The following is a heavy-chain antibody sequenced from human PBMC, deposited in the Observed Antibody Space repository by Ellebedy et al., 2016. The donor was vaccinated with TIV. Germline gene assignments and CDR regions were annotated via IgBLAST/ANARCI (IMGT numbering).Heavy chain of an antibody. D-gene: IGHD3-10*01. J-gene: IGHJ3*02. CDR2: VSSSGSTI. V-gene: IGHV3-11*01. CDR1: GFTFSDYY. CDR3: ARGGYYGSGSSSGLDI. Sequence: GESLKISCAASGFTFSDYYMSWIRQAPGKGLEWVSYVSSSGSTIYYADSVKGRFTISRDDAENALYLQMNGLRDGDTAVYYCARGGYYGSGSSSGLDIWGQGTMVTVSS.